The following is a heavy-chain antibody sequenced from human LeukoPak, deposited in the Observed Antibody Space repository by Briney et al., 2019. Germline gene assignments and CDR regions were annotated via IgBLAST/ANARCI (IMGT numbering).Heavy chain of an antibody. Sequence: PGGSLRLSCAASGFTFSSYAMSWVRQAPGRGRKWMSAISGSGGSTHDADYVKGRYTISRANSKNTPYLQMSSMSAEYTAVYYRAKDRLVYSDHDYMYYYYGMDVWGQGTTLTVSS. CDR2: ISGSGGST. V-gene: IGHV3-23*01. J-gene: IGHJ6*02. D-gene: IGHD5-12*01. CDR1: GFTFSSYA. CDR3: AKDRLVYSDHDYMYYYYGMDV.